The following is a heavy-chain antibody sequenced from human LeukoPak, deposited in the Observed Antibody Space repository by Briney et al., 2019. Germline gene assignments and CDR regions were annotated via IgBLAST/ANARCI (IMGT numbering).Heavy chain of an antibody. CDR1: GGSISSYY. Sequence: PSETLSLTCTVSGGSISSYYWSWIRQPPGKGLEWIGYIYYSGSTNYNPSLKSRVTISVDTSKNQFTLKLSSVTAADTAVYYCARAHRTYYYDSSGYPLHSDAFDIWGQGTMVTVSS. V-gene: IGHV4-59*01. D-gene: IGHD3-22*01. CDR2: IYYSGST. CDR3: ARAHRTYYYDSSGYPLHSDAFDI. J-gene: IGHJ3*02.